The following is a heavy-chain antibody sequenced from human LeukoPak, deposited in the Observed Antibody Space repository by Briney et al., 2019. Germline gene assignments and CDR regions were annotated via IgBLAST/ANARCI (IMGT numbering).Heavy chain of an antibody. D-gene: IGHD3-9*01. CDR3: ARDQYDTWSRRGNFDS. Sequence: GGSLRLSCVASGFTFGKYWMSWVRQAPGKGLEWVANIKLDGSEKNYVDSVKGRFTISRDNTKNSLYLQMNSLRVEDTAMFYCARDQYDTWSRRGNFDSWGQGTLVIVSS. J-gene: IGHJ4*02. CDR1: GFTFGKYW. V-gene: IGHV3-7*03. CDR2: IKLDGSEK.